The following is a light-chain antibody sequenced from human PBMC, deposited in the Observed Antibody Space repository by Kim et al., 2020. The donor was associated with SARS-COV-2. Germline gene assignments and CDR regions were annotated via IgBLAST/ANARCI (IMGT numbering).Light chain of an antibody. CDR2: DTS. CDR1: QGIFNY. Sequence: DIQMTQSPSSLSASVGDRVTITCRASQGIFNYLNWYQQKPGKAPKLLIYDTSTLEIGVSSRFSGSGSGTDFTFTITNLQSDDVATYYCQHYRNLPLTFGGGTKVDIK. V-gene: IGKV1-33*01. CDR3: QHYRNLPLT. J-gene: IGKJ4*01.